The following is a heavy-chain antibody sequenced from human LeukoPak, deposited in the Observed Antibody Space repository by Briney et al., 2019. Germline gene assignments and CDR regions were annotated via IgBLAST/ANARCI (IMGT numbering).Heavy chain of an antibody. V-gene: IGHV3-23*01. Sequence: GGSLRLSCAASGFTFSSHAMSCARQAPGKGLEWVSAISGSGGSTYYADSVKGRFTISRDNSKNTLYLQMNSLRAEGTAVYYCAKAALTVAGIFDYWGQGTLVTVSS. CDR3: AKAALTVAGIFDY. J-gene: IGHJ4*02. D-gene: IGHD6-19*01. CDR2: ISGSGGST. CDR1: GFTFSSHA.